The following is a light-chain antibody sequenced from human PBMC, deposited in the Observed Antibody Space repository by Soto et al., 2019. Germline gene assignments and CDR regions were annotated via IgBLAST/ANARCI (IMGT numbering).Light chain of an antibody. CDR1: QDINSW. J-gene: IGKJ1*01. Sequence: DIQMTQSPSSVSASVGDRVTITFRASQDINSWLTWYQQKPGKAPKVLIYKASSLESGVPSRFSGSGSGTEFTLTISSLQPDDFATYYCQQYNSYWTFGQGTKVDIK. V-gene: IGKV1-5*03. CDR3: QQYNSYWT. CDR2: KAS.